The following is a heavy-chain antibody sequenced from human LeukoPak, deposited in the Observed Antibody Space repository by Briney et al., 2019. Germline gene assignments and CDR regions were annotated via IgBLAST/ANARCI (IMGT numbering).Heavy chain of an antibody. Sequence: QPGGSLRLSCAAPGFTFSSYEMNWVRQAPGKGLEWVSYILSSGKTIYYADSVKGRFTISRDNAKNSLYLQMNSLRAEDTAVYYCAREGWNDDLDYWGQGTLVTVSS. V-gene: IGHV3-48*03. CDR1: GFTFSSYE. CDR2: ILSSGKTI. J-gene: IGHJ4*02. CDR3: AREGWNDDLDY. D-gene: IGHD1-1*01.